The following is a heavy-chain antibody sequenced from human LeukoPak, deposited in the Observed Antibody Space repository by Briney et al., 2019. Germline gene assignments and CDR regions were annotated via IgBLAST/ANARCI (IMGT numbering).Heavy chain of an antibody. CDR2: ISYDGSNK. J-gene: IGHJ4*02. V-gene: IGHV3-30*18. Sequence: GGSLRLSCAASGFTFSSYGMYWVRQAPGKGLEWVAVISYDGSNKYYADSVKGRFTISRDNSKNTLYLQMNSLRAEDTAVYYCAKGGVPFGYFDWSYFDYWGQGTLVTVSS. D-gene: IGHD3-9*01. CDR3: AKGGVPFGYFDWSYFDY. CDR1: GFTFSSYG.